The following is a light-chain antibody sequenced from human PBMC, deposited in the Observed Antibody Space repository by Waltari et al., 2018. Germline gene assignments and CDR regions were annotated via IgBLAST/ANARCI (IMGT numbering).Light chain of an antibody. V-gene: IGKV2-28*01. J-gene: IGKJ2*03. CDR2: MGS. Sequence: DIVMTQSPLSLPVTPGEPASISCRSSQSLLHSHGYNYLDWYVEKPGQSPQLLIYMGSTRASGVPDRFSGSGSGTDFTLGISRVEAEDVGLYFCMQGTNWPQSFGQGTKLEIK. CDR3: MQGTNWPQS. CDR1: QSLLHSHGYNY.